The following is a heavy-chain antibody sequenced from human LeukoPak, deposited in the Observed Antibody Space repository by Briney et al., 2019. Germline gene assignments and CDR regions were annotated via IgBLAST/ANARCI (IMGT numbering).Heavy chain of an antibody. CDR3: GRGGYDVDV. V-gene: IGHV3-66*01. J-gene: IGHJ6*02. CDR1: GITVSNIY. CDR2: IRTDGTT. D-gene: IGHD3-16*01. Sequence: PGGSLRLSCAASGITVSNIYMTWVRQAPNKGLEWVSTIRTDGTTIYADSVKGRFTISRNTSKNTLYLQMNSLRAEDTAVYYCGRGGYDVDVWDQGTTVSVSS.